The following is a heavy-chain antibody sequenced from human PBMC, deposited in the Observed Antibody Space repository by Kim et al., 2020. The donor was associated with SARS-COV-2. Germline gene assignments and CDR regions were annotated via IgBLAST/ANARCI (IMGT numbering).Heavy chain of an antibody. J-gene: IGHJ4*02. D-gene: IGHD1-26*01. V-gene: IGHV3-23*01. Sequence: GGSLRLSCVASGFTFSTSPMGWVLQAPGKGLEWVSRISWDGTRTYYADSVKGRVTMSSDKSKNMLYLHMNSLRVEDTAVYYCAKGVINSGFDYWGQGTQVTVSS. CDR2: ISWDGTRT. CDR3: AKGVINSGFDY. CDR1: GFTFSTSP.